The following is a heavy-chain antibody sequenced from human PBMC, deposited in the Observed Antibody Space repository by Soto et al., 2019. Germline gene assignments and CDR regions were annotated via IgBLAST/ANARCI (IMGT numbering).Heavy chain of an antibody. J-gene: IGHJ2*01. D-gene: IGHD3-22*01. CDR1: GFTFSSYA. Sequence: QVQLVESGGGVVQPGRSLRLSCAASGFTFSSYAMHWVRQAPGKGLEWVAVISYDGSNKYYADSVKGRFTISRDNSKNTLYLQMNSLRAEDTAVYYCARERRITMIVVVPPGYFDLWGRGTLVTVSS. CDR2: ISYDGSNK. CDR3: ARERRITMIVVVPPGYFDL. V-gene: IGHV3-30-3*01.